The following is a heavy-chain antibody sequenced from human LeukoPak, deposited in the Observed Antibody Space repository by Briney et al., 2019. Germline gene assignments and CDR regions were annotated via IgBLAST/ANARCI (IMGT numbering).Heavy chain of an antibody. CDR2: IHPGDSDT. CDR3: ARTSGDSDGNGLYFDY. V-gene: IGHV5-51*01. J-gene: IGHJ4*02. Sequence: GESLKISCTGSGYSFANYWISWVRQMPGEGLEWMGFIHPGDSDTRYRPSFQGQVTFSADKSITTAYLQWSSLRASDSALYYCARTSGDSDGNGLYFDYWGQGTLVTVSS. CDR1: GYSFANYW. D-gene: IGHD5-18*01.